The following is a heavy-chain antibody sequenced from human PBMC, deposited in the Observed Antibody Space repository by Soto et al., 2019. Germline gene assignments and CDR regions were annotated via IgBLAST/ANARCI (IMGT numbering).Heavy chain of an antibody. D-gene: IGHD3-16*01. CDR2: INPILGTP. J-gene: IGHJ4*02. Sequence: QVQLVQSGAEVQKPGSSVNVSCKASGDTPSTYAISWVRQAPGQGLEWRGGINPILGTPNYAQQFQGKITISADTSTKTNYMELNSVTSHDTALFYCAILGLAVDYWGQGTLVIVS. CDR3: AILGLAVDY. V-gene: IGHV1-69*14. CDR1: GDTPSTYA.